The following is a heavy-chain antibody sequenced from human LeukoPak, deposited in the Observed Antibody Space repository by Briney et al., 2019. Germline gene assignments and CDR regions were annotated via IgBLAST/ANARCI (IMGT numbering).Heavy chain of an antibody. CDR2: INWNGGST. V-gene: IGHV3-20*04. Sequence: GGSLRLSCAASGFTFDDYGMSWVRQAPGKGLEWVSGINWNGGSTGYADSVKGRFTISRDNAKNSLYLQMNSLRAEDTALYYCARGPRVVVPAVPYYYYCMDVWGKGTTVTVSS. CDR3: ARGPRVVVPAVPYYYYCMDV. CDR1: GFTFDDYG. D-gene: IGHD2-2*01. J-gene: IGHJ6*03.